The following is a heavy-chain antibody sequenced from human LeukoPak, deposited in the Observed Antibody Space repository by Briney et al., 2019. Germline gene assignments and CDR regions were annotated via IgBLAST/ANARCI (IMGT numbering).Heavy chain of an antibody. Sequence: GRSLRLSCAASGFTSSNYGMHWVRQAPGKGLEWVAVIWYDGSNKYYADSVKGRFTISRDNPKNTLHLQMNSLRAEDTAVYYCARARNVDPFDCWGQGTLVTVSS. V-gene: IGHV3-33*01. CDR1: GFTSSNYG. CDR2: IWYDGSNK. J-gene: IGHJ4*02. D-gene: IGHD5-12*01. CDR3: ARARNVDPFDC.